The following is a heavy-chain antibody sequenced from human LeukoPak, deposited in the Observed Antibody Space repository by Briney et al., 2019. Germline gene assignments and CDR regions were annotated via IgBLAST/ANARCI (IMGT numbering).Heavy chain of an antibody. CDR3: ARVVRGVPNWFDP. CDR1: GGSISSSSYY. CDR2: IKQDGSEK. D-gene: IGHD3-10*01. Sequence: ETLSLTCTVSGGSISSSSYYWGWIRQPPGKGLEWVANIKQDGSEKYYVDSVKGRFTISRDNAKNSLYLQMNSLRAEDTAVYYCARVVRGVPNWFDPWGQGTLVTVSS. V-gene: IGHV3-7*01. J-gene: IGHJ5*02.